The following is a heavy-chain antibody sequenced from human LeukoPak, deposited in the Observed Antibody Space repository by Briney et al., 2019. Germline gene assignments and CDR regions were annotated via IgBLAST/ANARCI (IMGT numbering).Heavy chain of an antibody. CDR1: GGSISSYY. V-gene: IGHV4-59*01. Sequence: SETLSLTCTVSGGSISSYYWSWIRQPPGKGLEWIGYIYYSGSTNYNPSLKSRVTISVDTSKNQFSLKLSSVTAADTAMYYCARSYYYHSSGYYYGGWYFDLWGRGTLVTVSS. CDR3: ARSYYYHSSGYYYGGWYFDL. J-gene: IGHJ2*01. CDR2: IYYSGST. D-gene: IGHD3-22*01.